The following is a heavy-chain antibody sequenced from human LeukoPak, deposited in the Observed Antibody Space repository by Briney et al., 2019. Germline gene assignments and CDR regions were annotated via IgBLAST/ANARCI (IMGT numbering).Heavy chain of an antibody. J-gene: IGHJ4*02. Sequence: ASVKVSCKASGYTFTSYGISWVRQAPGQGLEWMGWISAYNGNTNYAQKLQGRVTMTTDTSTSTAYMELRSLRSDDTAVYYCARDTRPFYGGNSGYFDYWGQGTLVTVSS. CDR3: ARDTRPFYGGNSGYFDY. V-gene: IGHV1-18*01. CDR2: ISAYNGNT. D-gene: IGHD4-23*01. CDR1: GYTFTSYG.